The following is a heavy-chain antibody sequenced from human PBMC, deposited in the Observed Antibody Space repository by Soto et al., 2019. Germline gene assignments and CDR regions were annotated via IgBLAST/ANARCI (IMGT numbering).Heavy chain of an antibody. Sequence: EVQVVESGGGLVKPGGSLRLSCAASGFMFSDYTMNWVRQAPGKGLEWVSSISSSSSYIYYADSVKGRFTISRDNGKNSVFLQMNSLRAEDTAVYYCWSSKGYSGISGANYWGQGTLVTVSS. CDR2: ISSSSSYI. J-gene: IGHJ4*01. D-gene: IGHD1-26*01. V-gene: IGHV3-21*01. CDR3: WSSKGYSGISGANY. CDR1: GFMFSDYT.